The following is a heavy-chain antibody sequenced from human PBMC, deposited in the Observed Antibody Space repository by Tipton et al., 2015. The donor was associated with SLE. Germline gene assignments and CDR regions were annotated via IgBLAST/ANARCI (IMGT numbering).Heavy chain of an antibody. CDR2: IRYDGNIR. J-gene: IGHJ2*01. V-gene: IGHV3-30*02. CDR1: GFTFKTYG. D-gene: IGHD6-6*01. CDR3: ARDFSYSSSSDWYFDL. Sequence: SLRLSCAASGFTFKTYGMHWVRQAPGKGLEWVAFIRYDGNIRYYKDSVKGRFSISRDNSKNALYLQMNSLRVEDTAVYYCARDFSYSSSSDWYFDLWGRGTLVTVSS.